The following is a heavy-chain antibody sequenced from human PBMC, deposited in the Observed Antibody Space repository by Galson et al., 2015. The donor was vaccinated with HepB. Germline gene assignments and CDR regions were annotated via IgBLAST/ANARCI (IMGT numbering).Heavy chain of an antibody. CDR1: GGSISSGGYY. J-gene: IGHJ4*02. CDR2: IYYSGST. CDR3: ARGSRESGRPLGLLFDY. D-gene: IGHD1-7*01. Sequence: LSLTCTVSGGSISSGGYYWSWIRQHPGKGLEWIGYIYYSGSTYYNPSLKSRVTISVDTSKNQFSLKLSSVTAADTAVYYCARGSRESGRPLGLLFDYWGQGTLVTVSS. V-gene: IGHV4-31*03.